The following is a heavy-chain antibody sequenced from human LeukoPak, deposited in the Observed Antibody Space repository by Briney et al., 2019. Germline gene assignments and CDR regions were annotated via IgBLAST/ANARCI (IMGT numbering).Heavy chain of an antibody. CDR3: AKDGGYSSGWYYFDY. CDR2: INWNGGST. CDR1: GFTFDDYG. Sequence: RTGGSLRLSCAASGFTFDDYGMSWVRQAPGKGLEWVSGINWNGGSTGYADSVKGRFTISRDNAKNTLYLQMNSLRAEDTAVYYCAKDGGYSSGWYYFDYWGQGTLVTVSS. V-gene: IGHV3-20*04. D-gene: IGHD6-19*01. J-gene: IGHJ4*02.